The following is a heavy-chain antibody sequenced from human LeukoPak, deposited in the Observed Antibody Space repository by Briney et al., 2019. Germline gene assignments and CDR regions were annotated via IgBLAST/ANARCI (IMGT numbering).Heavy chain of an antibody. V-gene: IGHV5-51*01. Sequence: GESQKISCKGSGYSFTSYWIGWVRQMPGKGLEWMGIIYPGDSDTRYSPSFQGQVTISADKSISTAYLQWSSLKASDTAMYYCARQSVPAAIWEGDYFDYWGQGTLVTVSS. D-gene: IGHD2-2*02. CDR1: GYSFTSYW. CDR3: ARQSVPAAIWEGDYFDY. J-gene: IGHJ4*02. CDR2: IYPGDSDT.